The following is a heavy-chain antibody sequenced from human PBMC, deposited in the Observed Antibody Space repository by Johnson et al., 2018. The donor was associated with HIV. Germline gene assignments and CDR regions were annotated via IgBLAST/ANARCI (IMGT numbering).Heavy chain of an antibody. CDR3: ARDRRYYDSSGYYHDAFDI. CDR2: IYSGGRT. J-gene: IGHJ3*02. Sequence: VESGGGLVQPGGSLRLSCAASGFTVNSNYINWVRQAPGKGLECVSGIYSGGRTYYADSVKGRFTISRDNSKNTLYLQMNSLRAEDTAVYFCARDRRYYDSSGYYHDAFDIWGQGTVVTVSS. D-gene: IGHD3-22*01. V-gene: IGHV3-66*01. CDR1: GFTVNSNY.